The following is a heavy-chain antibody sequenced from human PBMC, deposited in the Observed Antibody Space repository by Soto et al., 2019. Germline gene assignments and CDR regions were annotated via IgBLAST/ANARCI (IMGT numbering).Heavy chain of an antibody. V-gene: IGHV2-5*01. CDR1: GFSLSTSGVG. D-gene: IGHD6-13*01. CDR3: AHRLRSSSSPFFDY. Sequence: SGPTLVNPTQTLTLTCTFSGFSLSTSGVGVGWIRQPPGKALEWLALIYWNDDKRYSPSLKSRLTITKDTSKNQVVLTMTNMEPVDTATYYCAHRLRSSSSPFFDYWGQGTLVTVSS. J-gene: IGHJ4*02. CDR2: IYWNDDK.